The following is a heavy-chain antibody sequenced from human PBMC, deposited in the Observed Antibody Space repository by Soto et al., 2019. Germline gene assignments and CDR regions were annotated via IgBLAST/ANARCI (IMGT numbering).Heavy chain of an antibody. D-gene: IGHD3-22*01. CDR3: ARGAYDSSGYYRIAAFDI. CDR1: GGSISSYC. V-gene: IGHV4-59*01. CDR2: IYYSGST. Sequence: SETLSLTCTVSGGSISSYCWSWIRQPPGKGLEWIGYIYYSGSTNYNPSLKSRVTISVDTSKNQFSLKLSSVTAADTAVYYCARGAYDSSGYYRIAAFDIWGQGTMVTVSS. J-gene: IGHJ3*02.